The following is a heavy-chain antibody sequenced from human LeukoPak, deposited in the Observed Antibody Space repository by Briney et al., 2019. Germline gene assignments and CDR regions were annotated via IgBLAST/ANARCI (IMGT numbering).Heavy chain of an antibody. CDR2: MNADGSEK. Sequence: GGSLRLSCVASGFIFNNYWMSWVRQVPGKGLEWVANMNADGSEKHYVDSVKGRFTISRENAKNSLYLQINSLRAEDTAVYYCARVRGWQQLAFDYWGQGTLVTVSS. D-gene: IGHD5-24*01. CDR3: ARVRGWQQLAFDY. V-gene: IGHV3-7*04. CDR1: GFIFNNYW. J-gene: IGHJ4*02.